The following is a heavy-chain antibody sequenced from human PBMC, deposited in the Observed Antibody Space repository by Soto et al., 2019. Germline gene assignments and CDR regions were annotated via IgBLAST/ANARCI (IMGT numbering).Heavy chain of an antibody. J-gene: IGHJ4*02. V-gene: IGHV1-2*02. CDR3: ARAHYYDSWNNYFDY. D-gene: IGHD3-22*01. CDR1: GYTFTDYY. Sequence: GASVKVSCKASGYTFTDYYLNWVRQAPGQGLEWMGWINPHSGGTNYAQKFQGRVTMTRDTSINTAYMDLSSLRSDDMAVYFCARAHYYDSWNNYFDYWGQGALVTVSS. CDR2: INPHSGGT.